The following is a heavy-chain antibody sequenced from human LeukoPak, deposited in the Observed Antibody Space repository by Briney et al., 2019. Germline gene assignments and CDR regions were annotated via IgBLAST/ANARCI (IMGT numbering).Heavy chain of an antibody. Sequence: TGGSLRLSCAASGFTFTTYAIHWVRHSPGKGLEWVSVISYEGTNKFYLDSVKGRFTISRDDSRNTVYLQMNSLRAEDTAVYYCAKTTGPYYDSSGPALGAFDLWGQGTMVTVSS. CDR2: ISYEGTNK. J-gene: IGHJ3*01. V-gene: IGHV3-30*18. CDR1: GFTFTTYA. CDR3: AKTTGPYYDSSGPALGAFDL. D-gene: IGHD3-22*01.